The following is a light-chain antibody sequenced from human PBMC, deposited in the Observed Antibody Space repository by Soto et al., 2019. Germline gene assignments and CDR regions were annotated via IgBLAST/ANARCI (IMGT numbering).Light chain of an antibody. CDR3: QHWNDYSWT. Sequence: DIPMTQSPSTLSASVGDRVTITCRASQSISIWLAWYQQKPGKAPNLLIYKTSSSETGVPSRFSGSGSGTEFTLTISSLQPDDFATYYCQHWNDYSWTFGQGTKVEVK. V-gene: IGKV1-5*03. CDR2: KTS. J-gene: IGKJ1*01. CDR1: QSISIW.